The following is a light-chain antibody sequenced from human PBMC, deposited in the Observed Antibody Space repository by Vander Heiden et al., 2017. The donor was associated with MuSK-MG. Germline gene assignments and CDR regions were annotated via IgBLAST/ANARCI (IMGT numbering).Light chain of an antibody. CDR3: CTYAGSYL. CDR2: EAR. Sequence: SALPQPRPVPGSPGQSVTIPCTGTSSDVGGYNYVSWDQQHPGKAPKLMIDEARKRPSGVPDRFSGSKSGNTATLANSGLEAEDEGDYYGCTYAGSYLFGGGTKLTVL. CDR1: SSDVGGYNY. J-gene: IGLJ2*01. V-gene: IGLV2-11*01.